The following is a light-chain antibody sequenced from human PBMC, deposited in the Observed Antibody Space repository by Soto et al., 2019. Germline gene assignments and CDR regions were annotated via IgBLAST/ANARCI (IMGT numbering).Light chain of an antibody. J-gene: IGLJ1*01. CDR2: NVY. CDR1: ISDVGAYNF. CDR3: SAYAVSRTYV. Sequence: SLLTRLPSVCGSPGQSNNISCTGTISDVGAYNFVSWHQQHPGKAPKLMIYNVYDRPSGISYRFSGSKSGNTASLTISGLQGEDEADYYCSAYAVSRTYVFGTGTKVTVL. V-gene: IGLV2-14*03.